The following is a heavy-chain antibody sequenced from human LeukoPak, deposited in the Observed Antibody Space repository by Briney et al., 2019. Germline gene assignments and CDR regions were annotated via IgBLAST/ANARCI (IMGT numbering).Heavy chain of an antibody. CDR2: ISSSSSPI. CDR3: AREPSGILGLDY. J-gene: IGHJ4*02. Sequence: QAGGSLGLSCAASGFTFSSYGMNWVRQAPGKGLEWVSYISSSSSPIYYADSMKGRFTISRDNAKNSLFLQMNSLRAEDTAVYYCAREPSGILGLDYWGQGTLVTVSS. D-gene: IGHD3/OR15-3a*01. V-gene: IGHV3-48*01. CDR1: GFTFSSYG.